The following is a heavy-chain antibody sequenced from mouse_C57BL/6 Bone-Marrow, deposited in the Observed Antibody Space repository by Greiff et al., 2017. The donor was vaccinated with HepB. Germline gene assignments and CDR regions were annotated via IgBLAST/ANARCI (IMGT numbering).Heavy chain of an antibody. J-gene: IGHJ1*03. V-gene: IGHV5-12*01. D-gene: IGHD2-5*01. CDR3: ARNYSNYVYWYFDV. Sequence: EVQGVESGGGLVQPGGSLKLSCAASGFTFSDYYMYWVRQTPEKRLEWVAYISNGGGSTYYPDTVKGRFTISRDNAKNTLYLQMSRLKSEDTAMYYCARNYSNYVYWYFDVWGTGTTVTVSS. CDR1: GFTFSDYY. CDR2: ISNGGGST.